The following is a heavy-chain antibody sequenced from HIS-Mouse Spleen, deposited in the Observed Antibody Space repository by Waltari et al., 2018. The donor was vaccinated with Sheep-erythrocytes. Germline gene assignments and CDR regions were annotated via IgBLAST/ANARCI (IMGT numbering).Heavy chain of an antibody. CDR1: GFTFSSYG. CDR2: ISYDGSNK. CDR3: AKVGATGWFDP. J-gene: IGHJ5*02. D-gene: IGHD1-26*01. V-gene: IGHV3-30*18. Sequence: QVQLVESGGGVVQPGRSLRLSCAASGFTFSSYGMHWVRQAPGKGLEWGAVISYDGSNKYYADSVKGRFTISRDNSKNTLYLQMNSLRAEDTAVYYCAKVGATGWFDPWGQGTLVTVSS.